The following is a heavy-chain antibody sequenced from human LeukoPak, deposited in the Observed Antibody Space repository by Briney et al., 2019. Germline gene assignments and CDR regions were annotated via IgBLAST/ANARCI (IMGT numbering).Heavy chain of an antibody. D-gene: IGHD6-6*01. CDR2: IKSKNDGGIT. CDR3: TPVLVGQGWFHP. V-gene: IGHV3-15*01. J-gene: IGHJ5*02. Sequence: PGGSVRLSCAASGFTFNKAWMSWVRQAPGKGVEWGGRIKSKNDGGITDYAAPEKGRFTIPRDDKKNTLYQQMNSLKTEDTAVYYCTPVLVGQGWFHPWGQGTLVTVS. CDR1: GFTFNKAW.